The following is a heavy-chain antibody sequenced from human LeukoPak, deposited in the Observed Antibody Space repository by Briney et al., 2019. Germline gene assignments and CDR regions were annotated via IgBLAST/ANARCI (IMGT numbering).Heavy chain of an antibody. Sequence: GGSLRLSCAASGFTFSGYAMSWVRQAPGKGLEWVSAISGSGGSTYYADSVKGRFTISRDNSKNTLYLQMNSLRAEDTAVYYCAKEVWYSSSWYYFDYWGQGTLVTVSS. D-gene: IGHD6-13*01. CDR1: GFTFSGYA. CDR2: ISGSGGST. J-gene: IGHJ4*02. V-gene: IGHV3-23*01. CDR3: AKEVWYSSSWYYFDY.